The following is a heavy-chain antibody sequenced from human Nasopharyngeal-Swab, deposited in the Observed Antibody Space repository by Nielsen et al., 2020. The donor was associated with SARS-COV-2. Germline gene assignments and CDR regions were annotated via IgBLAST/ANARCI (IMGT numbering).Heavy chain of an antibody. D-gene: IGHD3-10*01. CDR3: ARDVGGATDF. CDR1: GFMFSSFY. V-gene: IGHV3-74*01. Sequence: GGSLRLSGTASGFMFSSFYMEGVRKAHGKGRVWVSRINFEGNDAQYADSVKGRFTISRDNARNTLYLQLNSLRGEDTALYFCARDVGGATDFRGQGTLVTVSS. CDR2: INFEGNDA. J-gene: IGHJ4*02.